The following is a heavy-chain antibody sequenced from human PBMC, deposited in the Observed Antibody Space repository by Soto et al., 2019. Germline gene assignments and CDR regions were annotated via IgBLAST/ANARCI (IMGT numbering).Heavy chain of an antibody. Sequence: QITLKESGPTLVKPTQTLTLTCTFSGFSLTTRGVGVGWIRQPPGKALEWLALIHWDDDKRYSPSLNSRLTVTKDTSNNQVVLTMTNMDPVDTATYSCAPIPLGDISGYYAYFDYWGQGTLVTVSS. CDR2: IHWDDDK. CDR3: APIPLGDISGYYAYFDY. V-gene: IGHV2-5*02. CDR1: GFSLTTRGVG. J-gene: IGHJ4*02. D-gene: IGHD3-22*01.